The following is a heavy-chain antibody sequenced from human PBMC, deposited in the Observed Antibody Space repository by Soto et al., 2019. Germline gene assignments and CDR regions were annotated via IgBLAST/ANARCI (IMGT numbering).Heavy chain of an antibody. D-gene: IGHD3-9*01. Sequence: QLQLQESGPGLVKPSETLSLTCTVSGGSISSSSYYWGWIRQPPGKGLEWIGRIYYSGSTYYNPSLKSRVTISVDTSKNQFSLKLSSVTAADTAVYYCARHVRNYYDILTGWGDYWGQGTLVTVSS. J-gene: IGHJ4*02. CDR3: ARHVRNYYDILTGWGDY. CDR1: GGSISSSSYY. V-gene: IGHV4-39*01. CDR2: IYYSGST.